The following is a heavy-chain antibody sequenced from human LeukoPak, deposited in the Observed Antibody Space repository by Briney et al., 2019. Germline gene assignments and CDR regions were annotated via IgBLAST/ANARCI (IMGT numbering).Heavy chain of an antibody. V-gene: IGHV3-7*01. CDR1: GFTFSSYN. D-gene: IGHD5-12*01. J-gene: IGHJ6*02. CDR2: IKQDGSEK. Sequence: GGSLRLSCAASGFTFSSYNMNWVRQAPGKGLEWVANIKQDGSEKYYVDSVKGRFTISRDNAKNSLYLQMNSLRAEDTAVYYCARDGDYSGYDSGYYYYYGMDVWGQGTTVTVSS. CDR3: ARDGDYSGYDSGYYYYYGMDV.